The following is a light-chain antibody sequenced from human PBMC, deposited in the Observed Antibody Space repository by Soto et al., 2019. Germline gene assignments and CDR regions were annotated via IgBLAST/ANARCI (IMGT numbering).Light chain of an antibody. J-gene: IGKJ2*01. CDR2: DAS. CDR3: QQRRDT. Sequence: EIVLTQSPATLSLSPGERATLSCRASQSVSSYLAWYQQKPGQAPRLLIYDASNRATGIPARFSGSGSGTDFTLTISSLAPEDFAVYYCQQRRDTFGQGTKLEIK. CDR1: QSVSSY. V-gene: IGKV3-11*01.